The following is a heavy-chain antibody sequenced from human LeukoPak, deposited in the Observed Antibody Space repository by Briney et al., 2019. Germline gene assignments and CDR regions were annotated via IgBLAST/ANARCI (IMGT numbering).Heavy chain of an antibody. V-gene: IGHV3-21*01. CDR3: ANHLACGSTTCPSFDH. CDR2: ISHSGYDI. J-gene: IGHJ4*02. CDR1: GFTFSSYI. Sequence: GGSLRLSCAASGFTFSSYIMNWVRQAPGKGLEWVSSISHSGYDIYYADSVKGRFTISRDNAKNSLSLQMNNLRIDDTAVYYCANHLACGSTTCPSFDHWGQGTLVTVSS. D-gene: IGHD2-2*01.